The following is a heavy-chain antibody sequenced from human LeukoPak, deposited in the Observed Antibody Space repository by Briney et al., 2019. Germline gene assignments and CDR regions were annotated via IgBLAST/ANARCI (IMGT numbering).Heavy chain of an antibody. Sequence: SETLSLTCAVYGGSFSGYYWSWIRQPPGKGLEWIGEINHSGSTNYNPSLKSRVTISVDTSKNQFSLKLSSVTAADTAVYYCARGIGYCTNGVCYTGTVGFDYWGQGTRVTVSS. J-gene: IGHJ4*02. V-gene: IGHV4-34*01. CDR3: ARGIGYCTNGVCYTGTVGFDY. CDR2: INHSGST. CDR1: GGSFSGYY. D-gene: IGHD2-8*01.